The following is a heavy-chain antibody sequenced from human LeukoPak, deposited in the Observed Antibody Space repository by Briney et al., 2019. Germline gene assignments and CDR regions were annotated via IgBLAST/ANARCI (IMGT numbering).Heavy chain of an antibody. J-gene: IGHJ3*02. D-gene: IGHD2-15*01. CDR2: IYSRGST. CDR1: GGSMNNYY. Sequence: SDTLSLICTVSGGSMNNYYWSWIRQPGGEGREGIGRIYSRGSTNYNPSLKSRVTMSVDTSKNQLSLKLSSVTAADTAVYYCARGRYCSADICSGGYAFDIWGQGTMVSVSS. CDR3: ARGRYCSADICSGGYAFDI. V-gene: IGHV4-4*07.